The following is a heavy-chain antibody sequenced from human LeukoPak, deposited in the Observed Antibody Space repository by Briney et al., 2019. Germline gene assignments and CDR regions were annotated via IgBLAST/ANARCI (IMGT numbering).Heavy chain of an antibody. CDR1: GFTFRNYA. CDR3: AKGYGSGWYWYFDL. J-gene: IGHJ2*01. Sequence: GGSLRLSCAASGFTFRNYAMSLVPPAPGKGPEWVSGLREGGNAVYHADSVEGRFTISRDNSKNTLYLQMSSLRAEDTAIYYCAKGYGSGWYWYFDLWGRGTLVTVSS. V-gene: IGHV3-23*01. D-gene: IGHD6-19*01. CDR2: LREGGNAV.